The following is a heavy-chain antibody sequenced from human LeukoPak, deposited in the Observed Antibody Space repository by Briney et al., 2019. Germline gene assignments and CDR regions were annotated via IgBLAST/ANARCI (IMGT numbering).Heavy chain of an antibody. Sequence: SVKVSCKASGGTFSSYAISWVRQAPGQGLEWMGRIIPIFGTANYAQKFQGRVTITTDESTSTAYMELSSLRSEDTAVYYCARDPIPYSSGWHYFDYWGQGILVTVSS. CDR3: ARDPIPYSSGWHYFDY. CDR1: GGTFSSYA. V-gene: IGHV1-69*05. CDR2: IIPIFGTA. J-gene: IGHJ4*02. D-gene: IGHD6-19*01.